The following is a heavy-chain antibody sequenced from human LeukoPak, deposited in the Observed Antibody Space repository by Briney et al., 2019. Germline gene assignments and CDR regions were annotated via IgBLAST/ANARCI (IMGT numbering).Heavy chain of an antibody. D-gene: IGHD1-26*01. J-gene: IGHJ4*02. CDR1: GFTFSSYW. V-gene: IGHV3-7*05. CDR3: VRDWDG. Sequence: PGGSLRLSCAASGFTFSSYWMSWVRQAPGKGLEWVANIKQDGSERNHVDFVKGRFTISRDNAKNLLYLQMNSLRAEDTAVYYCVRDWDGWGQGTLVTVLS. CDR2: IKQDGSER.